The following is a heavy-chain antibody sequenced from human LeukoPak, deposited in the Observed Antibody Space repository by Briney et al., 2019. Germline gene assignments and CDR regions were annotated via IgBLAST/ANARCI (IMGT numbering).Heavy chain of an antibody. V-gene: IGHV4-61*02. CDR3: ASSGDIVVVVAATFDYFDC. CDR2: IYTSGST. D-gene: IGHD2-15*01. Sequence: SQTLSLTCTASGGSFSSGSYYWGWLRQPAGTGLEWLGRIYTSGSTNYNPSLKSRVTISVDTSKNQFSLKLSSVTAADTAVYYCASSGDIVVVVAATFDYFDCWGQGTLVTVSS. CDR1: GGSFSSGSYY. J-gene: IGHJ4*02.